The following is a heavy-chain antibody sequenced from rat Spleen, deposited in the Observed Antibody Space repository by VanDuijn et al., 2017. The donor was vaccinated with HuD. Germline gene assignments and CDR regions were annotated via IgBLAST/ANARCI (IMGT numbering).Heavy chain of an antibody. CDR3: ARHTPFNYGTVGDY. CDR2: ISYDGSRT. D-gene: IGHD1-11*01. Sequence: EVQLVESGGGLVQPGRSLKLSCAASGFTFSDYNMAWVRQAPKKGLEWVATISYDGSRTYYRDSVKGRFTISRDNAKSTLYLQMDSLRSEDTATYYCARHTPFNYGTVGDYWGQGVMVTVSS. J-gene: IGHJ2*01. V-gene: IGHV5-7*01. CDR1: GFTFSDYN.